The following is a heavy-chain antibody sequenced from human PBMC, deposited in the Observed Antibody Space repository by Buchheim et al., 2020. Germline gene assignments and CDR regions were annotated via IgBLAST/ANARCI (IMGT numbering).Heavy chain of an antibody. V-gene: IGHV3-33*01. CDR3: ARGIYCSGGSCYFNWCDP. CDR2: IWYDGSNK. Sequence: QVQLVESGGGVVQPGRSLRLSCAASGFTFSSYGMHWVRQAPGKGLEWVAVIWYDGSNKYYADSVKGRFTISRDNSKNTLYLQMNSLRAEDTAVYYCARGIYCSGGSCYFNWCDPWGQGTL. D-gene: IGHD2-15*01. CDR1: GFTFSSYG. J-gene: IGHJ5*02.